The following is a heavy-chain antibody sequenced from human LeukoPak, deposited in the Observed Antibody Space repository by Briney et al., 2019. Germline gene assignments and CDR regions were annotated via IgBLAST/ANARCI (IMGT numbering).Heavy chain of an antibody. CDR1: GYTFTSYD. CDR3: AREYTEVLRGYYYYYYMDV. J-gene: IGHJ6*03. CDR2: MNPNSGNT. V-gene: IGHV1-8*03. Sequence: ASVKVSCKASGYTFTSYDINWVRQATGQGLEWMGWMNPNSGNTGYAQKFQGRVTITRNTSISTAYMELSSLRAEDTAVYYCAREYTEVLRGYYYYYYMDVWGKGTTVTVSS. D-gene: IGHD2-2*02.